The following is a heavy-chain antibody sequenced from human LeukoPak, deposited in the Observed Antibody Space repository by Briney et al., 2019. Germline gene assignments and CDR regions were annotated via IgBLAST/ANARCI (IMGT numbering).Heavy chain of an antibody. D-gene: IGHD6-19*01. CDR2: ISYDGSNK. J-gene: IGHJ4*02. CDR1: GFTFSDYA. Sequence: GGSLRLSCAASGFTFSDYAMHWVRQAPDKGLEWVAVISYDGSNKYYADSVKGRFTISRDNSKNTLYLQMNSLRAEDTAVYYCARQGTYSSAIGMGYWGQGTLVTVSS. V-gene: IGHV3-30-3*01. CDR3: ARQGTYSSAIGMGY.